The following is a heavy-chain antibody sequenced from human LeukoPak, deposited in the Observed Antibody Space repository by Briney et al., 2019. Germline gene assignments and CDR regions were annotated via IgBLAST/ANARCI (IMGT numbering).Heavy chain of an antibody. CDR1: GFTFSSYA. CDR2: ISSSSSYI. J-gene: IGHJ6*02. V-gene: IGHV3-21*01. Sequence: GGSLRLSCAASGFTFSSYAMSWVRQAPGKGLEWVSSISSSSSYIYYADSVKGRFTISRDNAKNSLYLQMNSLRAEDTAVYYCARGRVTMVRGATHYYYYGMDVWGQGTTVTVSS. D-gene: IGHD3-10*01. CDR3: ARGRVTMVRGATHYYYYGMDV.